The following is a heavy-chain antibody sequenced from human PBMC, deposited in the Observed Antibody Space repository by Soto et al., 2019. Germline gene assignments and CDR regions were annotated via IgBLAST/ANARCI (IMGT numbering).Heavy chain of an antibody. J-gene: IGHJ6*02. Sequence: GGSLRLSCAASGFIFRNYAMHWVRQAPGKGLEWVAVVAYDGSNKYYADSVKGRFTISRDNSKNTLYLQLNSLRAEDTAVYYCARASLAYDFWSGYYTHYYYYYGMDVWGQGTTVTVSS. D-gene: IGHD3-3*01. V-gene: IGHV3-30-3*01. CDR3: ARASLAYDFWSGYYTHYYYYYGMDV. CDR2: VAYDGSNK. CDR1: GFIFRNYA.